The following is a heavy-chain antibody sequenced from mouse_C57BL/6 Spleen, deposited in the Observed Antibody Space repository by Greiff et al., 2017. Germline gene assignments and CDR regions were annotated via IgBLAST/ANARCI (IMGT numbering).Heavy chain of an antibody. Sequence: QQSCKASGYTFTSYWMDWVKQRPGQGLEWIGNIYPSDSETHYNQKFKDKATLTVDKSSSTAYMQLSSLTSEDSAVYYCARAYSNYFYFDYWGQGTTLTVSS. V-gene: IGHV1-61*01. CDR1: GYTFTSYW. CDR2: IYPSDSET. CDR3: ARAYSNYFYFDY. J-gene: IGHJ2*01. D-gene: IGHD2-5*01.